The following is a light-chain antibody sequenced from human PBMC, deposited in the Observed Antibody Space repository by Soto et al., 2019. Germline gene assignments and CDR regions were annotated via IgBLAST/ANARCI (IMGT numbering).Light chain of an antibody. V-gene: IGKV3-11*01. CDR1: QSVSSY. J-gene: IGKJ1*01. CDR2: DAS. Sequence: EIVLTQSPATLSLSPGERATLSCRASQSVSSYLAWYQQKPGQAPRLLIFDASNRATDIPARFSASGSGTDFTLTISSLEPEDFAIYFCLQRSGWPWTFGQGTNVEIE. CDR3: LQRSGWPWT.